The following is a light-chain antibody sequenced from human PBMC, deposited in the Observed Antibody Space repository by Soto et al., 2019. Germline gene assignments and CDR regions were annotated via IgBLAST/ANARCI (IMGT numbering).Light chain of an antibody. CDR1: SSNIGNNY. CDR3: GTWDSSLSAYV. CDR2: DNN. J-gene: IGLJ1*01. V-gene: IGLV1-51*01. Sequence: SVLKQPPSVSAAPGQKVPISCSGSSSNIGNNYVSWYQQLPGTAPKLLIYDNNKRPSGIPDRFSGSKSGTSATLGITGLQTGDEADYYCGTWDSSLSAYVFGTGTKVTV.